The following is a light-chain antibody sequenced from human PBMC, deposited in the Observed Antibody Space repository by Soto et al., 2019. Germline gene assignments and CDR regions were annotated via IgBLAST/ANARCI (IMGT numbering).Light chain of an antibody. Sequence: EIVLTQSPGTLSLSPGERATLSCRASQSVDSKYLAWYQQKPGQAPRFLIYGAFSRATSIPDRFSGSGSGTDFTLTISSLEPEDFADYYCQQRSNEITFGQGTRLEIK. CDR3: QQRSNEIT. J-gene: IGKJ5*01. CDR1: QSVDSKY. V-gene: IGKV3D-20*02. CDR2: GAF.